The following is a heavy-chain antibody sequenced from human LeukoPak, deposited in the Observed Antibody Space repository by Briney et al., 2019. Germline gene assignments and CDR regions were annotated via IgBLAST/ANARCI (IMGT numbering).Heavy chain of an antibody. J-gene: IGHJ4*02. V-gene: IGHV3-7*01. CDR1: GFSFSRYW. Sequence: GGSLRLSCAGSGFSFSRYWMAWVRQAPGKGLEWVASINQDISRIHYVDSVKGRFTISRDNAKNSLFLQMNSLRVEDTAVYLCARLKDDVTKFDYWGQGTLVTVSS. D-gene: IGHD2-8*01. CDR3: ARLKDDVTKFDY. CDR2: INQDISRI.